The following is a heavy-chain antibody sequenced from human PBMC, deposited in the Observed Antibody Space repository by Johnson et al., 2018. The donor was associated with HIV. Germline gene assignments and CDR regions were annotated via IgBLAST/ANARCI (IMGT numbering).Heavy chain of an antibody. V-gene: IGHV3-30*02. J-gene: IGHJ3*02. CDR3: TTGAKLSSWYGGNAFDI. CDR1: GFTFSSYG. D-gene: IGHD6-13*01. Sequence: QVQLVESGGGVVQPGGSLRLSCAASGFTFSSYGMHWVRQAPGKGLEWVAFIRYDGSNKYYADSVKGRFTISRDNSKNTLYLQMNSLKTEDTAVYYCTTGAKLSSWYGGNAFDIWGQGTMVTVSS. CDR2: IRYDGSNK.